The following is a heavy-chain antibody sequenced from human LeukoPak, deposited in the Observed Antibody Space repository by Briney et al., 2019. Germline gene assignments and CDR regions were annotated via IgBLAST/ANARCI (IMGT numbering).Heavy chain of an antibody. CDR3: ATEPRWELYSFDI. CDR1: GFTFPTYA. V-gene: IGHV3-23*01. J-gene: IGHJ3*02. D-gene: IGHD1-7*01. Sequence: GGSLRLSCVASGFTFPTYAMMWVRQALGKGLEWVSSIRVSDGARFYADSVKGRFTTSRDNPKNTLFLQMNSLRAEDTAAYYCATEPRWELYSFDIWGQGTMVTVSS. CDR2: IRVSDGAR.